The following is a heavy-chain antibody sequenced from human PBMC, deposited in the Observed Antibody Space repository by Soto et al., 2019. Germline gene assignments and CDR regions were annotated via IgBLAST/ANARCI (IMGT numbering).Heavy chain of an antibody. CDR3: ARDGDSSGMGNDY. J-gene: IGHJ4*02. V-gene: IGHV3-30-3*01. CDR2: ISYDGSNK. D-gene: IGHD3-22*01. Sequence: QVQLVESGGGVVQPGRSLRLSCAASGFTFSSYAMHWVRQAPGKGLEWVAVISYDGSNKYYADSVKGRFTISRDNSKNTLYLQMNSLRAEDTAVYYCARDGDSSGMGNDYWCQGTLVTVSS. CDR1: GFTFSSYA.